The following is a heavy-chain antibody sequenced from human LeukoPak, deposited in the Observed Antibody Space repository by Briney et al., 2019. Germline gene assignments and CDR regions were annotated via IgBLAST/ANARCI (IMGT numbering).Heavy chain of an antibody. CDR2: IYSGGST. CDR3: ARDQGYYDSSGYYDY. V-gene: IGHV3-66*01. Sequence: GGSLRLSCAASGFTVSSNYMSWVRQAPGKGLEWVSVIYSGGSTYYADSVKGRFTISRDNSKSTLYLQMNSLRAEDTAVYYCARDQGYYDSSGYYDYWGQGTLVTVSS. D-gene: IGHD3-22*01. J-gene: IGHJ4*02. CDR1: GFTVSSNY.